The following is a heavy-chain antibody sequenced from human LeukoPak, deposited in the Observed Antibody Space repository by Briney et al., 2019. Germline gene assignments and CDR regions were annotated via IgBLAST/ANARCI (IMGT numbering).Heavy chain of an antibody. CDR3: ARVPHHYDILTGYYTAHYFDY. Sequence: ASVKVSCKASGYTFTGYYMHWVRQAPGQGLEWMGWINPNSGGTNYAQKFQGRVTMTRDTSISTAYMELSRLRSDDTAVYYCARVPHHYDILTGYYTAHYFDYWGQGTLVTVSS. CDR1: GYTFTGYY. J-gene: IGHJ4*02. D-gene: IGHD3-9*01. CDR2: INPNSGGT. V-gene: IGHV1-2*02.